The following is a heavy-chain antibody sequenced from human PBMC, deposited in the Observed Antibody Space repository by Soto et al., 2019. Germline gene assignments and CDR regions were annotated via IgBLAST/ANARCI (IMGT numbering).Heavy chain of an antibody. V-gene: IGHV3-7*01. CDR3: VGYCSGGSCSRGSDP. CDR2: IKQDGSDK. Sequence: EVQLVESGGGLVQPGGSLRLSCAASGFTFSSYWMSWVRQAPGKGLEWVANIKQDGSDKYYVDSVKGRFTISRDNAKNSLYLQMNSLRAEDTAVYYCVGYCSGGSCSRGSDPWGQGTLVTVCS. D-gene: IGHD2-15*01. CDR1: GFTFSSYW. J-gene: IGHJ5*02.